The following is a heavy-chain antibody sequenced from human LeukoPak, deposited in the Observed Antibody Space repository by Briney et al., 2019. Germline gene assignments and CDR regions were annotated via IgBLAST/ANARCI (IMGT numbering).Heavy chain of an antibody. J-gene: IGHJ4*02. CDR2: ISTSSSYI. Sequence: GGSLRLPCAASGFTFSSYRMNWLRQAPGKALAWLSSISTSSSYIYYADSVKGRFTISRDNAKNSLYLQMNSLRAEDTAVYYCAKVPISGYCSSTSCYYDYWGQGTLVTVSS. CDR1: GFTFSSYR. V-gene: IGHV3-21*01. CDR3: AKVPISGYCSSTSCYYDY. D-gene: IGHD2-2*01.